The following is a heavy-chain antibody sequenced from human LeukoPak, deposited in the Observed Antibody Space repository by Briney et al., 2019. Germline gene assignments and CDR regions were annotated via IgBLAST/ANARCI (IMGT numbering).Heavy chain of an antibody. V-gene: IGHV3-30*04. J-gene: IGHJ4*02. D-gene: IGHD3-10*01. CDR2: MSSDGIKT. CDR3: AKDHAGSGRAFVY. Sequence: PGGSLRLSCATSGFTFRTSGVHWVRQAPGKGLEWVALMSSDGIKTYYADSVKGRFTVSRDSSKDILYLQMNSLRADDTAMYYCAKDHAGSGRAFVYWGQGTLVTVSS. CDR1: GFTFRTSG.